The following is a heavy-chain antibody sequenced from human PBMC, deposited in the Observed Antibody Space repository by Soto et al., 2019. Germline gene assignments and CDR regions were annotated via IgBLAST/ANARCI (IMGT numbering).Heavy chain of an antibody. Sequence: EVQLLESGGGLVQPGGSLRLSCSTSGFTFATYAMGWVRRSPGKDLEWVSSIRASGGTTHYGVSAAGSFIISRDNSRDTLHLEMNSLRAEDTAVYYCARVVVGNNYGGFDYWGQGTLVTVSS. D-gene: IGHD5-18*01. CDR2: IRASGGTT. CDR1: GFTFATYA. J-gene: IGHJ4*02. CDR3: ARVVVGNNYGGFDY. V-gene: IGHV3-23*01.